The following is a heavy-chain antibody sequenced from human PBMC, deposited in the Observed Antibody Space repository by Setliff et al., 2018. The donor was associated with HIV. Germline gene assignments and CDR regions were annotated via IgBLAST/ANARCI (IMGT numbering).Heavy chain of an antibody. Sequence: PSETLSLTCTVSGGSFSSYHWSWIRHRAGKGLEWIGYIYISGNTMYNPSLKSRVTMSLDTPKNQVSLKLTSVTAADTAIYYCARPMASGYPDTFDIWGQGTMVTVSS. J-gene: IGHJ3*02. CDR2: IYISGNT. V-gene: IGHV4-4*09. D-gene: IGHD3-22*01. CDR3: ARPMASGYPDTFDI. CDR1: GGSFSSYH.